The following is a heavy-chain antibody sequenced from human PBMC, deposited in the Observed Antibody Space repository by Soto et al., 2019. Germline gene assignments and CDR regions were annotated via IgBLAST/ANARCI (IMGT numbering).Heavy chain of an antibody. CDR3: AKDPPYSSGWSEYFQH. Sequence: GGSLRLSCAASGFTFSSYAMSWVRQAPGKGLEWVSAISGSGGSTYYADSVKGRFTISRDNSKNTLYLQMNSLRAEDTAVYYCAKDPPYSSGWSEYFQHWGQGTLVTVSS. CDR2: ISGSGGST. V-gene: IGHV3-23*01. CDR1: GFTFSSYA. D-gene: IGHD6-19*01. J-gene: IGHJ1*01.